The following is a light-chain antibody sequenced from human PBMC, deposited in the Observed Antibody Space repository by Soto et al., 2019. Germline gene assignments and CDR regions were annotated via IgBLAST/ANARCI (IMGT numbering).Light chain of an antibody. CDR3: CSYAGSYPWV. CDR2: DVS. Sequence: QSALTQPRSVSGSPGQSVTISCTGTSSDVGGYNYVSWYQQHPGKAPKLMIYDVSKRPSGVPDRFSGSKSGNTASLTISGLQDEDGADYSCCSYAGSYPWVFGGGTKLTVL. CDR1: SSDVGGYNY. J-gene: IGLJ2*01. V-gene: IGLV2-11*01.